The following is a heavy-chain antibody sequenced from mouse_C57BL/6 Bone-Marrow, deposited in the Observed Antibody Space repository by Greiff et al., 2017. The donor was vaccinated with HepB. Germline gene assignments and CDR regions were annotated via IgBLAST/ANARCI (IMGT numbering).Heavy chain of an antibody. J-gene: IGHJ1*03. Sequence: QVQLKQSGAELARPGASVKLSCKASGYTFTSYGISWVKQRTGQGLEWIGEIYPRSGNTYYNEKFKGKATLTADKSSSTAYMELRSLTSEDSAVYFCARRANKRRRDWYFDVWGTGTTVTVSS. CDR1: GYTFTSYG. CDR3: ARRANKRRRDWYFDV. V-gene: IGHV1-81*01. CDR2: IYPRSGNT. D-gene: IGHD2-12*01.